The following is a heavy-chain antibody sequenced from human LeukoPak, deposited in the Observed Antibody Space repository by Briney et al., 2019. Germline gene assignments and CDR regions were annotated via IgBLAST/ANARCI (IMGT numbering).Heavy chain of an antibody. CDR1: GFTFGDYA. V-gene: IGHV3-49*04. CDR3: TRVNYDDYFDY. CDR2: IRSKAYGGTT. Sequence: GGSLRLSCTASGFTFGDYAMSWVRQAPGKGLEWVGFIRSKAYGGTTEYAASVKGRFTISRADSKSIAYLQMNSLKTEDTAVYYCTRVNYDDYFDYWGQGTLVTVSS. J-gene: IGHJ4*02. D-gene: IGHD3-3*01.